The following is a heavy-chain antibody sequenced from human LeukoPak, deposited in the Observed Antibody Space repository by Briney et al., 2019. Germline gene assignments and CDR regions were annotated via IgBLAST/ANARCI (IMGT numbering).Heavy chain of an antibody. CDR2: ISAYNGNT. CDR1: GYTFTGYY. D-gene: IGHD3-3*01. CDR3: ARAYYDFWSGYYFSFDY. V-gene: IGHV1-18*04. Sequence: ASVKVSCKASGYTFTGYYMHWVRQAPGQGLEWMGWISAYNGNTNYAQKLQGRVTMTTDTSTSTAYMELRSLRSDDTAVYYCARAYYDFWSGYYFSFDYWGQGTLVTVSS. J-gene: IGHJ4*02.